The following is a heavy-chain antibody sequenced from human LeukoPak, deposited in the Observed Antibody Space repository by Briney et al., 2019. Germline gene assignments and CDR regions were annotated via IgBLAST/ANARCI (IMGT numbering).Heavy chain of an antibody. CDR1: GFTFSSYG. Sequence: HPGGSLRLSCAASGFTFSSYGMHWVRQAPGKGLEWVSYISSSGSTIYYADSVKGRFTISRDNAKNSLYLQMNSLRAEDTAVYYCARDGNGYLYYYYMDVWGKGTTVTISS. CDR3: ARDGNGYLYYYYMDV. V-gene: IGHV3-48*04. J-gene: IGHJ6*03. D-gene: IGHD5-18*01. CDR2: ISSSGSTI.